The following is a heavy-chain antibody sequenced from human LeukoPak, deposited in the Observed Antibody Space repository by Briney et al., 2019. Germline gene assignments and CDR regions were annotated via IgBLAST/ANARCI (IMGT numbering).Heavy chain of an antibody. V-gene: IGHV3-21*01. CDR1: GFSFSSYN. J-gene: IGHJ6*02. CDR2: ISSGSSYI. Sequence: PGGSLTLSCAASGFSFSSYNMNWVRQAPGKGLEWVSSISSGSSYIYYADSMKGRFTVSRDNAKNSLYLQMNTLRAEDTAVYYCAREPFCVWGQGTTVTVSS. CDR3: AREPFCV.